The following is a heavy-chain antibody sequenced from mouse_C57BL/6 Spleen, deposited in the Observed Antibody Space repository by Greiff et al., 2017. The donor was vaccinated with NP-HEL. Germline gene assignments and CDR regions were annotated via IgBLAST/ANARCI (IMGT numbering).Heavy chain of an antibody. CDR1: GYSITSGYY. V-gene: IGHV3-6*01. CDR2: ISYDGSN. J-gene: IGHJ4*01. Sequence: VQLKESGPGLVKPSQSLSLTCSVTGYSITSGYYWNWIRQFPGNKLEWMGYISYDGSNNYNPSLKNRISITRDTSKNQFFLKLNSVTTEDTATYYCARGDSYDAMDYWGQGTSVTVSS. CDR3: ARGDSYDAMDY.